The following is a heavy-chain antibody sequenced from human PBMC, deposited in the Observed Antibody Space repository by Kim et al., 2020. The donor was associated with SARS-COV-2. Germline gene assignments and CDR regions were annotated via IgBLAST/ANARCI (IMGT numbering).Heavy chain of an antibody. D-gene: IGHD3-22*01. V-gene: IGHV3-30*01. Sequence: AASMKGRLTISRDHSKTTLYLQMNCLRAEETAVYYCARGTDYYDSSAMGYWGQGTLVTASS. CDR3: ARGTDYYDSSAMGY. J-gene: IGHJ4*02.